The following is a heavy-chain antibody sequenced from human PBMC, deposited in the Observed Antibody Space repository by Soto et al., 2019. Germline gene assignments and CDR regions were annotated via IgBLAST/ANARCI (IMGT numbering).Heavy chain of an antibody. Sequence: GGSLRLSCAASGFTFSSYGMHWVRQAPGKGLEWVAVISNDGSNKYYADSVKGRFTIYRDNSKNTMYLQMNSLRAEDTDVDYCAKMQGRSSSAGPNFDYWGQGTLVTVSS. CDR2: ISNDGSNK. CDR3: AKMQGRSSSAGPNFDY. CDR1: GFTFSSYG. V-gene: IGHV3-30*18. D-gene: IGHD6-6*01. J-gene: IGHJ4*02.